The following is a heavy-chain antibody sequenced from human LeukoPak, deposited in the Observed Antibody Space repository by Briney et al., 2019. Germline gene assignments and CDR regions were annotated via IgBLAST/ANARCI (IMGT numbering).Heavy chain of an antibody. CDR3: ARCIAAAGRTFDI. CDR1: GGSISSYY. Sequence: SETLSLTCTVSGGSISSYYWSWIRQPPGKGLEWIVYIYYSGSTNYNPSLKSRVTISVDTSKNQFSLKLSSVTAADTAVYYCARCIAAAGRTFDIWGQGTMVTVSS. J-gene: IGHJ3*02. CDR2: IYYSGST. V-gene: IGHV4-59*08. D-gene: IGHD6-13*01.